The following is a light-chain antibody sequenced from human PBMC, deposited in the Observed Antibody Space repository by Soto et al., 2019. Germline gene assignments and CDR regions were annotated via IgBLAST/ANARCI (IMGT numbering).Light chain of an antibody. CDR3: QQYESPTT. CDR1: QSISKW. CDR2: EAS. J-gene: IGKJ1*01. Sequence: FTRSPSTVHAAVGNRVSIICRANQSISKWLAWYQQKPGKATRLLIYEASTLEGGVPTRFSGSGSGTEFTLTISRLPPDDYATYWCQQYESPTTFGPGTKVDIK. V-gene: IGKV1-5*03.